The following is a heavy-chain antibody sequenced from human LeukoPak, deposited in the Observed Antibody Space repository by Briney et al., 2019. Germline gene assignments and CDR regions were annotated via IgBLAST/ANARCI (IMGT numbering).Heavy chain of an antibody. Sequence: GGSLRLSCAASGFTFSSYEMNWVRQAPGKGLEWVSYISSSGSTIYYADSVKGRFTISRDNAKNSLYLQMNSLRAEDTAVYYCARDRGDYSSGWYVFGTFDYWGQGTLVTVSS. CDR1: GFTFSSYE. CDR2: ISSSGSTI. D-gene: IGHD6-19*01. J-gene: IGHJ4*02. CDR3: ARDRGDYSSGWYVFGTFDY. V-gene: IGHV3-48*03.